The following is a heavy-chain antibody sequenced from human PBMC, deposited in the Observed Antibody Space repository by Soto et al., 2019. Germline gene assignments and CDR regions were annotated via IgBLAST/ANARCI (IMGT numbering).Heavy chain of an antibody. CDR3: VRDVESPGISGSWGAFDI. Sequence: QVQLQESGPGLVKPSETLSLICTVSGGSISNYFWTWIRQPAGKGLEWIGRIYSSGNTVYNASLKSRVTMSIDMSKNQFSLKLSSMTASDTAVYYCVRDVESPGISGSWGAFDIWGQGTVVTVSS. CDR1: GGSISNYF. CDR2: IYSSGNT. D-gene: IGHD1-20*01. V-gene: IGHV4-4*07. J-gene: IGHJ3*02.